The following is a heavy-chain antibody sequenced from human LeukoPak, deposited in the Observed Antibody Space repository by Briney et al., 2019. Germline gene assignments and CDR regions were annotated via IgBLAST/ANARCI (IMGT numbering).Heavy chain of an antibody. V-gene: IGHV3-30-3*01. CDR2: ISYDGSNK. Sequence: GGSLRLSCAASGFTFRSYAMHWVRQAPGKGLEWVAVISYDGSNKYYADSVRGRFTISRDNSDNTLYLQMNSLRAEDTAVYFCARTLGGYNYGPYDSWGQGTLVSVSS. CDR3: ARTLGGYNYGPYDS. D-gene: IGHD5-18*01. J-gene: IGHJ4*02. CDR1: GFTFRSYA.